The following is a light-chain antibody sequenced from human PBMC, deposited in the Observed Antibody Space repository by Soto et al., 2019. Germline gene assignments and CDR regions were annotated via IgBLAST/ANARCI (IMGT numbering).Light chain of an antibody. V-gene: IGLV2-18*02. CDR2: EVG. CDR3: NSYTGSSTYV. J-gene: IGLJ1*01. Sequence: QSVLAQPPSVSGSPGQSVAISCTGTSSDVGSYNRVSWYQQPPGAAPKLMIYEVGNRPSGVPDRFSGSKSGNTASPTISGLQAEDEADYYCNSYTGSSTYVFGTGTKVTVL. CDR1: SSDVGSYNR.